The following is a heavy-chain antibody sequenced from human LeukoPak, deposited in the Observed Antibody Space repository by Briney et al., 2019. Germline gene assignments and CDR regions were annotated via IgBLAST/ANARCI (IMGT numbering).Heavy chain of an antibody. V-gene: IGHV4-39*07. CDR2: IYYSGST. D-gene: IGHD3-22*01. CDR1: GGSISSSSYY. Sequence: PSETLSLTCTVSGGSISSSSYYWGWIRQPPGKGLEWIGSIYYSGSTYYNPSLKSRVTISVDTSKNQFSLKLSSVTAADTAVYYCAREPGTGYYDSSGYWNYWGQGTLVTVSS. CDR3: AREPGTGYYDSSGYWNY. J-gene: IGHJ4*02.